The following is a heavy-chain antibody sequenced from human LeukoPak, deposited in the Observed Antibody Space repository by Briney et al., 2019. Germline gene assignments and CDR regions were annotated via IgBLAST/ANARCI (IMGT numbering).Heavy chain of an antibody. Sequence: ASVKVSCKASGYTFTSYDINWVRQATGQGLEWMGWMNPNSGNTGYAQKFQGRVTMTRNTSISTAYMELSSLRSEDTAVYYCARVRFLEWLPPGYYYGMDVWGQGTTVTVSS. CDR3: ARVRFLEWLPPGYYYGMDV. V-gene: IGHV1-8*01. D-gene: IGHD3-3*01. CDR1: GYTFTSYD. CDR2: MNPNSGNT. J-gene: IGHJ6*02.